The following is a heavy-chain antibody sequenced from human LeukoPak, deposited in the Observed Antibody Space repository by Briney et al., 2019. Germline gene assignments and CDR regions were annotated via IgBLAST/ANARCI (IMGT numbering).Heavy chain of an antibody. CDR1: GFTFSSYA. CDR3: AESRSRVRLGFLDY. J-gene: IGHJ4*02. CDR2: ISGSGGST. Sequence: PGGSLRLSCAASGFTFSSYAMSWVRQAPGKGLEWVSAISGSGGSTYYADSVKGRFTISRDNSKNTLYLQMNSLRAEDTAVYYCAESRSRVRLGFLDYWGQGTLVTVSS. V-gene: IGHV3-23*01. D-gene: IGHD3-10*01.